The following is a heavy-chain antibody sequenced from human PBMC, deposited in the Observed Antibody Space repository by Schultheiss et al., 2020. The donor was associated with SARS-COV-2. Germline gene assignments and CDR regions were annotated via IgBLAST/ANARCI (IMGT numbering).Heavy chain of an antibody. CDR1: GGSISSSSYY. J-gene: IGHJ3*01. D-gene: IGHD3-3*01. Sequence: SETLSLTCTVSGGSISSSSYYWGWIRQPPGKGLEWIGSIYYSGTTYYNPSLRSRVTISLDTSKNQFSLKLSSVTAADTALYYCARRRPSHITVFEIVVAHDVFDVWGQGTTVTVSS. V-gene: IGHV4-39*07. CDR2: IYYSGTT. CDR3: ARRRPSHITVFEIVVAHDVFDV.